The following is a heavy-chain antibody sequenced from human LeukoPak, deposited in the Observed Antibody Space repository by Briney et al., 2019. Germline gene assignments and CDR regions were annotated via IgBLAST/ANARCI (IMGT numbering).Heavy chain of an antibody. Sequence: ASETLSLTCAVYGGSFSGYYWSWIRQPPGKGLEWIGEINHSGSTNYNPSLKSRVTMSVDTSKNQFSLKLSSVTAADTAVYYCARSNYVWGSYRPRQSDAFDIWGQGTVVTVSS. CDR3: ARSNYVWGSYRPRQSDAFDI. CDR2: INHSGST. CDR1: GGSFSGYY. D-gene: IGHD3-16*02. J-gene: IGHJ3*02. V-gene: IGHV4-34*01.